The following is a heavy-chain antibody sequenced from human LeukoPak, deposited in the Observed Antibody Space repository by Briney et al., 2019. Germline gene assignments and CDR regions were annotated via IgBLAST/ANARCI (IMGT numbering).Heavy chain of an antibody. D-gene: IGHD3-16*02. V-gene: IGHV3-48*04. Sequence: TGGSLRLSCAASGFTFSSYWMSWVRQAPGKGLEWVSYISSSGSTIYYADSVKGRFTISRDNAKNSLYLQMNSLRAEDTAVYYCARDGPYDYVWGSYRYYYYGMDVWGQGTTVTVSS. CDR2: ISSSGSTI. CDR1: GFTFSSYW. J-gene: IGHJ6*02. CDR3: ARDGPYDYVWGSYRYYYYGMDV.